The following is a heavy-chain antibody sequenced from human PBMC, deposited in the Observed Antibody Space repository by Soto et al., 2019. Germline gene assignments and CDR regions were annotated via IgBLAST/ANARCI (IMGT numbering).Heavy chain of an antibody. D-gene: IGHD5-18*01. CDR3: ARGIRGDSYGDPDSY. Sequence: SVKVSCKASGYTFTSYGIRWVRQAPGQGLEWMGGIIPIFGTANYAQKFQGRVTITADKSTSTAYMELSSLRSEDTAVYYCARGIRGDSYGDPDSYSAQGSLVPV. J-gene: IGHJ4*02. CDR1: GYTFTSYG. V-gene: IGHV1-69*06. CDR2: IIPIFGTA.